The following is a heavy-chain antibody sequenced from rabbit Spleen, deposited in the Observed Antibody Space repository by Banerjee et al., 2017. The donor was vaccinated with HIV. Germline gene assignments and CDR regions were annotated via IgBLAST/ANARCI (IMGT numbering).Heavy chain of an antibody. CDR2: INIATGKS. J-gene: IGHJ4*01. D-gene: IGHD2-1*01. CDR3: ARGSATMTMVITGYYLSL. Sequence: QEQLVESGGGLVQPEGSLTLTCKASRFSFSDKAVMCWVRQAPGKGLEWIACINIATGKSVYASWAKGRFIMSRTSSTTVTLQMTSLTAADTATYFCARGSATMTMVITGYYLSLWGPGTLVTVS. V-gene: IGHV1S45*01. CDR1: RFSFSDKAV.